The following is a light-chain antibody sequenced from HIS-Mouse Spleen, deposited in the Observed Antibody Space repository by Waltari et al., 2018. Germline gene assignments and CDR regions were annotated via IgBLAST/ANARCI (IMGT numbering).Light chain of an antibody. Sequence: QSALTQPPSASGSPGQSVTISCTGTSSDVGGYNYVPCYQPHPGKAPKLMIYEVSKRPSGVPDRFSGSKSGNTASLTVSGLQAEDEADYYCSSYAGSNNLNVFGTGTKVTVL. V-gene: IGLV2-8*01. CDR3: SSYAGSNNLNV. CDR1: SSDVGGYNY. CDR2: EVS. J-gene: IGLJ1*01.